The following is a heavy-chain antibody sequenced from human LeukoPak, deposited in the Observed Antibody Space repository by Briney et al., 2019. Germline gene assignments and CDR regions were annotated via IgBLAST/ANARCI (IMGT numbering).Heavy chain of an antibody. CDR3: ARDVAAMDYYYYYYYMDV. Sequence: GGSLRLSCAASGFTFSSYWMSWVRQAPGKGLEWVANIKQDGSEKYYVDSVKGRFTISRDNAKNSLYLQMNSLRAEDTAVYYCARDVAAMDYYYYYYYMDVRGKGTTVTVSS. D-gene: IGHD2-15*01. CDR1: GFTFSSYW. J-gene: IGHJ6*03. CDR2: IKQDGSEK. V-gene: IGHV3-7*01.